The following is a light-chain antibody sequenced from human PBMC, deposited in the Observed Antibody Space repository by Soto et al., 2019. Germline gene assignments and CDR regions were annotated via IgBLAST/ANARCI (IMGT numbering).Light chain of an antibody. CDR1: SSNIGAGYD. CDR3: QSYDSSLSGFGV. J-gene: IGLJ2*01. CDR2: GNS. V-gene: IGLV1-40*01. Sequence: QAVVTQPPSVSVAPGQRVTISCTGSSSNIGAGYDVHWYQQLPGTAPKLLIYGNSNRPSGVPDRFSGSKSGTSASLAITGLQAEDEADYYCQSYDSSLSGFGVFGGGTQLTVL.